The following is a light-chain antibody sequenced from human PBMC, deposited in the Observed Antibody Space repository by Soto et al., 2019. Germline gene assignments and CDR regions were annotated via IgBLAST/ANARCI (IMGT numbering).Light chain of an antibody. V-gene: IGLV2-8*01. Sequence: QSVLTQPPSESGSPGQSVTISCTGTSSDVGGYNYVSWYEQHPGKAPKLMIYEVSKRPSGVPDRFSGSKSGNTASLTVSGLEDEDEADYYCSSYAGSNNYVFGTGTKVTVL. CDR2: EVS. CDR1: SSDVGGYNY. J-gene: IGLJ1*01. CDR3: SSYAGSNNYV.